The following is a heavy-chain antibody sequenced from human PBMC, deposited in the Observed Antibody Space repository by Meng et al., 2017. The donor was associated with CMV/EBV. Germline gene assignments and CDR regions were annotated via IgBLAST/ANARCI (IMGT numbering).Heavy chain of an antibody. D-gene: IGHD2-2*01. CDR1: GFTFSSYE. J-gene: IGHJ4*02. V-gene: IGHV3-48*03. CDR3: ASLGGVVPADY. CDR2: ISSSGSTI. Sequence: GESLKISCAASGFTFSSYEMNWVRQAPGKGLEWVSYISSSGSTIYYADSVKGRFTISRDNAKNSLYLQMNSLRAGDTAVYYCASLGGVVPADYWGQGTLVTVSS.